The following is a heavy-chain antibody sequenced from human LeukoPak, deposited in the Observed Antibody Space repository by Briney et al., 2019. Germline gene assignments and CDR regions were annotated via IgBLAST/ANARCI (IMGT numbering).Heavy chain of an antibody. Sequence: LAGGSLRLSCAASGFTFSSYAMSWVRQAPGKGLEWVSAISGSGGSTYYADSVKGRFTISRDNSKNTLYLQMNSLRAEDTAVYYCAKERGPYYYDSSGYYDPYYFDYWGQGTLVTVSS. CDR2: ISGSGGST. D-gene: IGHD3-22*01. J-gene: IGHJ4*02. V-gene: IGHV3-23*01. CDR3: AKERGPYYYDSSGYYDPYYFDY. CDR1: GFTFSSYA.